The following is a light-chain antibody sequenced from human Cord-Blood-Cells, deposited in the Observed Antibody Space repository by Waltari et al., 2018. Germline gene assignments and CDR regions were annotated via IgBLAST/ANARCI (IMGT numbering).Light chain of an antibody. V-gene: IGKV1-33*01. CDR2: DAS. CDR1: QDISNY. Sequence: DIHITQCPSSLSAYVGDRVTLTCQASQDISNYLNWYQQKPGKAPQLLIYDASNLETGVPSRFSGSGSGTDFTFAISSLQPEDIATYYCQQYDNLPSYTFGQGTKLEIK. J-gene: IGKJ2*01. CDR3: QQYDNLPSYT.